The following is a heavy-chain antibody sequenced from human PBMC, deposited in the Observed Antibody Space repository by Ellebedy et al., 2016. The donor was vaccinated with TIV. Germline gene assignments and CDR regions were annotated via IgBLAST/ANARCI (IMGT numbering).Heavy chain of an antibody. CDR1: GFTFGSYS. J-gene: IGHJ4*02. Sequence: GESLKISCAASGFTFGSYSIHWVRQAPGKGLEWVALISYDGSDKYYADSVKGRSTISRDNSKNTLYLQMDSLRPEDTATYYCARSNDGYNELDYWGPGALVTVSS. CDR3: ARSNDGYNELDY. V-gene: IGHV3-30-3*01. CDR2: ISYDGSDK. D-gene: IGHD5-24*01.